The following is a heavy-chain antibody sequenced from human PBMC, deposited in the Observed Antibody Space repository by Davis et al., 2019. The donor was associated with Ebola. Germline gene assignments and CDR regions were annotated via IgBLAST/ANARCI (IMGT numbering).Heavy chain of an antibody. V-gene: IGHV1-69*13. CDR2: IIPVFGIP. J-gene: IGHJ5*02. CDR1: GATFSSYG. Sequence: SVKVSCKASGATFSSYGISWVRQAPGQGLDWMGGIIPVFGIPKYAQKFQGRVTITADESTSTAYMELSSLRSEDTAVYYCARDVCGSGCASHWFDPWGQGTLVTVSS. CDR3: ARDVCGSGCASHWFDP. D-gene: IGHD2-15*01.